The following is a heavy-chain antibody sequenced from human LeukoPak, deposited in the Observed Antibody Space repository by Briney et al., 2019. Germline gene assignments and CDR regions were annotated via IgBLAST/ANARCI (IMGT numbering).Heavy chain of an antibody. CDR2: IYPGDSDT. Sequence: GESLKISCKGSGYSFTSYWIGWVRQMPGKGLEWMGIIYPGDSDTRYSPSFQGQVTISADKSISTAYLQWSSLKASDTAMYYCARLYPIGLLDFQPKYFQHWGQGTLVTVSS. D-gene: IGHD3-10*01. J-gene: IGHJ1*01. CDR3: ARLYPIGLLDFQPKYFQH. CDR1: GYSFTSYW. V-gene: IGHV5-51*01.